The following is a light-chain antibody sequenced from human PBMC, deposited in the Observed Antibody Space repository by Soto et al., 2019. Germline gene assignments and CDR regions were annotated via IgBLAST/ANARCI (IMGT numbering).Light chain of an antibody. V-gene: IGLV4-60*03. CDR2: LEGSGSY. Sequence: QPVLTQSSSASASLGSSVKLTCTLSSGHSSYIIAWHQQQPGKAPRYLMKLEGSGSYNKGSGVPDRFSGSSSGADRDLTISNLQSEDEADYYCETWDSNTYVVFGGGTKLTVL. CDR3: ETWDSNTYVV. J-gene: IGLJ2*01. CDR1: SGHSSYI.